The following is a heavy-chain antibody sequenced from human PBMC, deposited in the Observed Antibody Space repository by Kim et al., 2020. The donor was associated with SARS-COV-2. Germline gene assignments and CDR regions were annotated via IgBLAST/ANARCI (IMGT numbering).Heavy chain of an antibody. CDR1: GFNLDTYN. CDR2: ISSSGTYM. D-gene: IGHD2-2*02. CDR3: ARAFEFYCTITNCYRAFDY. V-gene: IGHV3-21*01. J-gene: IGHJ4*02. Sequence: GGSLRLSCEASGFNLDTYNMNWVRQAPGKGLEWVSSISSSGTYMSYADSLKGRFTVSRDNAKNSLYLQMNSLRDEDTAVYYCARAFEFYCTITNCYRAFDYWGQGVLGTVSS.